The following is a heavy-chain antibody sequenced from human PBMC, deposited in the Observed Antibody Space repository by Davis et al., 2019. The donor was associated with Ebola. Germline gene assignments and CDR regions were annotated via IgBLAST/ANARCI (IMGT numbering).Heavy chain of an antibody. CDR1: GYSFTSYW. J-gene: IGHJ4*02. CDR3: ARPTMVQGVIID. D-gene: IGHD3-10*01. Sequence: PGGSLRLSCKGSGYSFTSYWIGWVRQMPGKGLEWMGIIYPGDSDTRYSPSFQGQVTISADKSISTAYLQWSSLKASDTAMYYCARPTMVQGVIIDWGQGTLVTVSS. CDR2: IYPGDSDT. V-gene: IGHV5-51*01.